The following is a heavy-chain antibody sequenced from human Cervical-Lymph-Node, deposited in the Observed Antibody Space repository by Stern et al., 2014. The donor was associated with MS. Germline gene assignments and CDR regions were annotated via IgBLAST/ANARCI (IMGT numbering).Heavy chain of an antibody. CDR1: GFTFSSYD. Sequence: EDQLVESGGGLVQPGGSLRLSCAASGFTFSSYDMYWVRQATGKGLEWVSAIGTAGDTYYPGSVKGRFTISRENAKNSLYLQMNSLRAGDTAVYYCARGATYYDILTGYSNVYFDYWGQGTLVTVSS. V-gene: IGHV3-13*01. CDR2: IGTAGDT. CDR3: ARGATYYDILTGYSNVYFDY. D-gene: IGHD3-9*01. J-gene: IGHJ4*02.